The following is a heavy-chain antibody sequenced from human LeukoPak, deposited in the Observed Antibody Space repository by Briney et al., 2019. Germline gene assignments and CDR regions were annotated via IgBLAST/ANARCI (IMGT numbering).Heavy chain of an antibody. CDR3: ARPIRGSYVEDAFDM. CDR2: LNPSSGGT. CDR1: GYTFSDYY. V-gene: IGHV1-2*02. D-gene: IGHD1-26*01. J-gene: IGHJ3*02. Sequence: ASVKVSCKTSGYTFSDYYLHWVRQAPGQGLEWMGWLNPSSGGTKYVQKFQGRVTMTRDTSISTGYMELSRLRSDDTAVYYCARPIRGSYVEDAFDMWGQGTMVTVSA.